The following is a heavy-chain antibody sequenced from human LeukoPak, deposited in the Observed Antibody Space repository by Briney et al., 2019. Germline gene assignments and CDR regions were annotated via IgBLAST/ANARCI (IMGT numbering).Heavy chain of an antibody. CDR2: ISAYNGNT. Sequence: GASVKVSCKASGYTFTSYGISWVRQAPGQGLEWMGWISAYNGNTNYAQKLQGRVTVTTDTSTSTAYMELRSLRSDDTAVYYCARAARWCTNGVCQIEYWGQGTLVTVSS. CDR3: ARAARWCTNGVCQIEY. V-gene: IGHV1-18*01. CDR1: GYTFTSYG. J-gene: IGHJ4*02. D-gene: IGHD2-8*01.